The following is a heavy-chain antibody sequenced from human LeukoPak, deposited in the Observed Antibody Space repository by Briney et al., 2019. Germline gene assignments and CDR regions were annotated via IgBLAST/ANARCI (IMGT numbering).Heavy chain of an antibody. CDR1: GFTFSSYW. V-gene: IGHV3-21*01. CDR2: IYSANSYI. J-gene: IGHJ5*02. CDR3: ARDQNYYGSGRGFDP. D-gene: IGHD3-10*01. Sequence: PGGSLRLSCAASGFTFSSYWMSWVRQAPGKGLEWVSSIYSANSYIYYADSVKGRFTISRDNAKNSLYLQMNSLRAEDTAVYYCARDQNYYGSGRGFDPWGQGTLVTVSS.